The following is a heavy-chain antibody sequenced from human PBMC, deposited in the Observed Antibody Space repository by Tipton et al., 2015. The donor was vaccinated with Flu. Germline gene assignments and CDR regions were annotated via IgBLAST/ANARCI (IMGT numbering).Heavy chain of an antibody. CDR3: ARVRGDYRGVFDY. D-gene: IGHD4-17*01. J-gene: IGHJ4*02. CDR1: GGSISSYY. Sequence: LRLSCTVSGGSISSYYWSWIRQPPGKGLEWIEYIYYSGSTNYNPSLKSRVTISVDTSKNQFSLKLSSVTAADTAVYYCARVRGDYRGVFDYWGQGTLVTVSS. V-gene: IGHV4-59*01. CDR2: IYYSGST.